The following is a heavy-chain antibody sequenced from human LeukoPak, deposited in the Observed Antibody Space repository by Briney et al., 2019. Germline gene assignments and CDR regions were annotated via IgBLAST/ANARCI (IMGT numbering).Heavy chain of an antibody. V-gene: IGHV3-23*01. D-gene: IGHD3-16*01. J-gene: IGHJ4*02. Sequence: GGSLRLSCAASGFTFSSYAMSWVRQAPGKGLEWVSAISGSGGSTYYADSVKGRFTISRDNSKNTLYLQMNSLRAADTAVYYCANGDALGGVAVLLVVYCGPGDLWTASS. CDR1: GFTFSSYA. CDR2: ISGSGGST. CDR3: ANGDALGGVAVLLVVY.